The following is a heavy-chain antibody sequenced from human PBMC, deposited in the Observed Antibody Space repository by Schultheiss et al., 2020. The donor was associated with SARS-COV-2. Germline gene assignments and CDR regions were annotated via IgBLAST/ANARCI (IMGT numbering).Heavy chain of an antibody. CDR3: ARGHPEMATPDY. V-gene: IGHV4-59*01. D-gene: IGHD5-24*01. J-gene: IGHJ4*02. CDR1: GGSISSYY. Sequence: SETLSLTCTVSGGSISSYYWSWIRQPPGKGLEWIGSIYYSGSTNYNPSLKSRVTISVDTSKNQFSLKLSSVTAADTAVYYCARGHPEMATPDYWGQGTLVTVSS. CDR2: IYYSGST.